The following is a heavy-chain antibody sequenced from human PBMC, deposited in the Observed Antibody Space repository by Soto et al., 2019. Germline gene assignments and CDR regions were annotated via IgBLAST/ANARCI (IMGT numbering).Heavy chain of an antibody. Sequence: QVQLVQSGAEVKKPGASVKVSCKASGYTFTSYDINWVRQATGQGLEWMGWMNPNSGNTDYAQKFQGRVTMTRNTSINTAYMELSSLRSEDTAVYYCARRGYSSSWYYFYYYGMDVWGQGTTVTVSS. CDR2: MNPNSGNT. CDR3: ARRGYSSSWYYFYYYGMDV. D-gene: IGHD6-13*01. J-gene: IGHJ6*02. CDR1: GYTFTSYD. V-gene: IGHV1-8*01.